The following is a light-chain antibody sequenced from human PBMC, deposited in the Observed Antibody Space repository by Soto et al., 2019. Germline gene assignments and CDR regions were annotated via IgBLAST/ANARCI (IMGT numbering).Light chain of an antibody. CDR1: QGISSY. V-gene: IGKV1-8*01. CDR2: AAS. Sequence: AIRMTQSPSSLSASTGDRVTITCRASQGISSYLAWYQQKPGKAPKLLIYAASTLQSGVPSRFSGSGSGTDFTLTLSRLQSEDFATYYCQQYYSYPLYTFGQGTKLEIK. CDR3: QQYYSYPLYT. J-gene: IGKJ2*01.